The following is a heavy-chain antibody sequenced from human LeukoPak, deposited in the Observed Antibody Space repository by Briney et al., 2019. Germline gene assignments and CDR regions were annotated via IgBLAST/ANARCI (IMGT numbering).Heavy chain of an antibody. CDR1: GFTVSSNY. Sequence: PGGSLRLSCAASGFTVSSNYMSWVRQAPGKGLEWVSVIYSGGSTYYADSVKGRFTISRDNAKNSLYLQMNSLRGEDTALYYCAKAKGRYYHYAMDVWGQGTTVTVSS. CDR3: AKAKGRYYHYAMDV. V-gene: IGHV3-53*05. CDR2: IYSGGST. J-gene: IGHJ6*02. D-gene: IGHD3-10*01.